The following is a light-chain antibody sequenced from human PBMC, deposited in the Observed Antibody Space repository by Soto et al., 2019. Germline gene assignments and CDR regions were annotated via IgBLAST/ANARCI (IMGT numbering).Light chain of an antibody. Sequence: DIVLTQSPDSLAVSLGERATINCKSSQSVLYSYDNKNYLAWYQQKPGQPPKLLIYWASTRESGVPDRFSGSGSGTDFTLTINSLQAEDVAAYYGQQYYSTPETFGQGTKVEIK. J-gene: IGKJ1*01. CDR1: QSVLYSYDNKNY. V-gene: IGKV4-1*01. CDR3: QQYYSTPET. CDR2: WAS.